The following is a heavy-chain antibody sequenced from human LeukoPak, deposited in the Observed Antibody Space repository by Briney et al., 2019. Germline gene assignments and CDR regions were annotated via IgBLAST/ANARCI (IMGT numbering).Heavy chain of an antibody. CDR1: GGSISSGGYS. V-gene: IGHV4-30-2*01. D-gene: IGHD3-22*01. CDR2: IYHSGST. Sequence: SQTLSLTCAVSGGSISSGGYSWSWIRQPPGKGLEWIGYIYHSGSTYYNPSLKSRVTISVDRSKNQFSLKLSSVTAADTAVYYCARGLNYCDSSGYYYGDAFDIWGQGTMVTVSS. J-gene: IGHJ3*02. CDR3: ARGLNYCDSSGYYYGDAFDI.